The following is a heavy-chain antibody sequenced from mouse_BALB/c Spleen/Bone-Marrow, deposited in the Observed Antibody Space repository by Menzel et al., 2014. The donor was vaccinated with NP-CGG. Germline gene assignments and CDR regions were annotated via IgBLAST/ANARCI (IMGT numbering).Heavy chain of an antibody. CDR3: ARGYDYGYAMDY. Sequence: VQLQQSGPDLVKPSQSLSLTRTVTGYSISSGYSWHWIRQFPGNKLEWMGYIHYSGSTNYNPSLKSRISITRDTSKNQFFLQLNSVTTEDTATYYCARGYDYGYAMDYWGQGTSVTVSS. J-gene: IGHJ4*01. CDR1: GYSISSGYS. D-gene: IGHD2-4*01. CDR2: IHYSGST. V-gene: IGHV3-1*02.